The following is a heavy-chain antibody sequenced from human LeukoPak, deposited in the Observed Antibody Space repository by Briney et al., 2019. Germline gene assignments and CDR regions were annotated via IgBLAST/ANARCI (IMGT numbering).Heavy chain of an antibody. Sequence: ASVKVSCKASGYTFTSYGISWVRQAPGQGLEWVGWISAYNGNTNYAQKLQGRVTMTTDTSTSTAYMELRSLRSDDTAVYYCARPSRGWYILGYYYYMDLWGKGTTVTVSS. CDR1: GYTFTSYG. CDR3: ARPSRGWYILGYYYYMDL. V-gene: IGHV1-18*01. D-gene: IGHD6-19*01. CDR2: ISAYNGNT. J-gene: IGHJ6*03.